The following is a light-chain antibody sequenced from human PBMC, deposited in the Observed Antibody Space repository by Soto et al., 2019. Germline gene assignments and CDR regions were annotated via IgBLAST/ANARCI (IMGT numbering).Light chain of an antibody. V-gene: IGLV1-40*01. CDR2: GNS. CDR1: SSNIGAGYD. J-gene: IGLJ1*01. Sequence: QSVLTQPPSVSGAPGQRVTISCTGSSSNIGAGYDVHWYQQLPGTAPKLLIYGNSNRPSGVPDRFSGSKSGNTASLTISGLQAEDEADYYCCSYAGSSTYVFGTGNKVTVL. CDR3: CSYAGSSTYV.